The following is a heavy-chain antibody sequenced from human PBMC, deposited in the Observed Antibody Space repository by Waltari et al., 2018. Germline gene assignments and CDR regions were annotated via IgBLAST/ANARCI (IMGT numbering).Heavy chain of an antibody. D-gene: IGHD2-2*01. CDR3: ASGGSGCSSTSCSQNYYYYGMDV. CDR2: IIPIFGTA. J-gene: IGHJ6*02. Sequence: QVQLVQSGAEVKKPGSSVKVSCTASGSTFSSYAISWVRPAPGQGLEWMGGIIPIFGTANYAQKFQGRFTITAAESTTTAYMELSSLRSDDTSVYYCASGGSGCSSTSCSQNYYYYGMDVWGQGTTVTVSS. V-gene: IGHV1-69*13. CDR1: GSTFSSYA.